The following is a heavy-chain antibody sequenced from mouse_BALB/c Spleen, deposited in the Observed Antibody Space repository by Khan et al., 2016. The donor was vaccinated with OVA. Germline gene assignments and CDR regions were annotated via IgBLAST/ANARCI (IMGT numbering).Heavy chain of an antibody. CDR2: INPHIGET. J-gene: IGHJ2*01. V-gene: IGHV1-20*02. CDR1: GYSFTGYF. D-gene: IGHD1-1*01. Sequence: EVKLEESGPELVKPGASVKISCKASGYSFTGYFMHWVMQSHGKSLEWIGRINPHIGETLYNQKFKDKATLTVDESSSTAHMELRSLASEDSAVYYCARIYGSDFDYWGQGTTLTVSS. CDR3: ARIYGSDFDY.